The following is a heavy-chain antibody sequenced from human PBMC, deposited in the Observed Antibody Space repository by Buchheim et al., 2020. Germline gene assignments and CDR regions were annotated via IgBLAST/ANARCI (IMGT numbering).Heavy chain of an antibody. Sequence: QLQLQESGPGLVKPSETLSLTCTVSGRSIRSSSYYWGWIRQPPGKGLEWIGSIYYSGRTYYNPSLMRRVTISVDMSKTQFPLKVRYVTAADTAVDYCATIEEYYYGMDVWGQGTT. CDR1: GRSIRSSSYY. D-gene: IGHD2/OR15-2a*01. J-gene: IGHJ6*02. V-gene: IGHV4-39*01. CDR3: ATIEEYYYGMDV. CDR2: IYYSGRT.